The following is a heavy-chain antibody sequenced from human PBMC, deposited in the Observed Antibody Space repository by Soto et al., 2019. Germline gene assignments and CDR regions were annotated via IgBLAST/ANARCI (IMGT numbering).Heavy chain of an antibody. D-gene: IGHD3-10*01. Sequence: SETLSLTCTVYGGSISSYYWSWIRQPPGKGLEWIGYIYYSGSTNYNPSLKSRVTISVDTSKNQFSLKLSSVTAADTAVYYCARGSDDFYGMDVWGQGTTVTVSS. CDR2: IYYSGST. V-gene: IGHV4-59*01. CDR3: ARGSDDFYGMDV. CDR1: GGSISSYY. J-gene: IGHJ6*02.